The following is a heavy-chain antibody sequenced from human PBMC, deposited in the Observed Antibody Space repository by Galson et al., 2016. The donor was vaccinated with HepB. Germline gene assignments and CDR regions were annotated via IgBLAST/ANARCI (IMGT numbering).Heavy chain of an antibody. CDR2: IWYDGSKK. J-gene: IGHJ6*02. CDR1: GFTFSSYG. V-gene: IGHV3-33*01. CDR3: AREGHDTYGMDV. Sequence: LRLSCAASGFTFSSYGMHWVRQAPGKGLEWVAVIWYDGSKKYYGDSVKGRFTISRDDSKNTVYLQMNSLRDEDTAVYYCAREGHDTYGMDVWGQGTTVTVSS.